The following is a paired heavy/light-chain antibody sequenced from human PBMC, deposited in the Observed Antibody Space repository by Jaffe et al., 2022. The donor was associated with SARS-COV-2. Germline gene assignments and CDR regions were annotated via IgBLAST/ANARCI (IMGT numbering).Heavy chain of an antibody. D-gene: IGHD3-10*01. CDR3: ARGPRDWRLWFGESCPRGRCYYYYMDV. Sequence: QVQLQQWGAGLLKPSETLSLNCGVSNGSLSSHYWSWIRQPPGKGLEWIGEINDSGRTDYNPSLKSRVTISLDTSNNQFSLDLSSVTAADTAVYYCARGPRDWRLWFGESCPRGRCYYYYMDVWGKGTTVTVSS. J-gene: IGHJ6*03. V-gene: IGHV4-34*01. CDR1: NGSLSSHY. CDR2: INDSGRT.
Light chain of an antibody. CDR3: GTWDSSLSAGV. V-gene: IGLV1-51*02. CDR1: SSNIESNY. CDR2: END. J-gene: IGLJ2*01. Sequence: QSVLTQPPSVSAAPGQKVTISCSGSSSNIESNYVSWYQQLPGTAPKLLICENDKRPSGIPDRFSGSKSGTSATLGITGLQTGDEAYYYCGTWDSSLSAGVFGGGTKLTVL.